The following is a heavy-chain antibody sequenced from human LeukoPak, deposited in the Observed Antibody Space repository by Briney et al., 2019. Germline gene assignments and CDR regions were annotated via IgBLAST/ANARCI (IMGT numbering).Heavy chain of an antibody. Sequence: PSETLSLTCTVSGGSISSYYWSWIRQPAGKGLERIGRIYTSGSTNYNPSLKSRVTMSVDTSKNQFSLKLSSVTAADTAVYYCARDRWELGSYYFDYWGQGTLVTVSS. J-gene: IGHJ4*02. CDR1: GGSISSYY. CDR2: IYTSGST. D-gene: IGHD1-26*01. CDR3: ARDRWELGSYYFDY. V-gene: IGHV4-4*07.